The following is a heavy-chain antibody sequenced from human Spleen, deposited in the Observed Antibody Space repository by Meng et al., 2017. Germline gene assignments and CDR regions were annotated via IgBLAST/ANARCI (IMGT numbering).Heavy chain of an antibody. D-gene: IGHD3-3*01. V-gene: IGHV5-51*01. J-gene: IGHJ6*02. Sequence: GESLKISCKGSGYSFTSYWIGWVRQMPGKGLEWMGIIYPGDSDTRYNPSFQGQVTISADKSTSTAYLQWSSLKASDTAMYYCARTITYYYYDMDVWGQGTTVTVSS. CDR2: IYPGDSDT. CDR1: GYSFTSYW. CDR3: ARTITYYYYDMDV.